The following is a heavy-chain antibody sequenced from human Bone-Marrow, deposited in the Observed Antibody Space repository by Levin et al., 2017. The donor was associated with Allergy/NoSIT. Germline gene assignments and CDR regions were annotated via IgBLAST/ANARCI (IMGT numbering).Heavy chain of an antibody. CDR3: AKDVSCGTSFLTNVDY. Sequence: GGSLRLSCAASGFTFSSCAMNWVRQAPGKGLEWVSAISRSGFSTYYADSVEGRFTISRDNSKNMLYRQMNSLRVVDTAVYYCAKDVSCGTSFLTNVDYWGRGTLVTVSS. V-gene: IGHV3-23*01. D-gene: IGHD1-1*01. CDR1: GFTFSSCA. J-gene: IGHJ4*02. CDR2: ISRSGFST.